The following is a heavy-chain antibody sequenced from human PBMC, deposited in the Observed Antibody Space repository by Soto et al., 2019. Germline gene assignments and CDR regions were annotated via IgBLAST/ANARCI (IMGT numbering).Heavy chain of an antibody. D-gene: IGHD3-22*01. Sequence: SETLSLTRAVSGGYTSSSNWWSWVRQHPGKELEWIGEIYHSGSTNYNPSLKSRVTISEDKPTKKFPLKLSSVTAADTAVYYCASPPNDFDTSGYYQNWGQATLVTVS. CDR3: ASPPNDFDTSGYYQN. CDR1: GGYTSSSNW. J-gene: IGHJ4*02. CDR2: IYHSGST. V-gene: IGHV4-4*02.